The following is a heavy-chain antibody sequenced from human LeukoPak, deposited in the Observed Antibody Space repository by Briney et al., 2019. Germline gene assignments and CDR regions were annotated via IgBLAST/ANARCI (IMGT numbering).Heavy chain of an antibody. J-gene: IGHJ3*01. CDR3: ARRNAFDF. Sequence: SETLSLTCTVPGGSLNSYYWNWVRQPPGGGLEWIGFVSDSGSTSYNPSLKSRVTISVDTSKNQFSLKLSPVTAADTAVYYCARRNAFDFWGQGTMVTVSS. CDR1: GGSLNSYY. CDR2: VSDSGST. V-gene: IGHV4-59*01.